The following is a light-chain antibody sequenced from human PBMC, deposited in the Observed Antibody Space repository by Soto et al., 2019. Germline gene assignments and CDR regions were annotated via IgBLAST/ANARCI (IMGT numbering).Light chain of an antibody. Sequence: IVLTQSPVTLSLSPGERATLSSRASQNISSYLIWYQQKPGQAPRLLMYDVSNRATGIPARFSGSGSGTEFTLTISSLQSEDFAVYYCQQYNNWPWTFGQGTKVDI. V-gene: IGKV3-11*01. CDR3: QQYNNWPWT. CDR1: QNISSY. J-gene: IGKJ1*01. CDR2: DVS.